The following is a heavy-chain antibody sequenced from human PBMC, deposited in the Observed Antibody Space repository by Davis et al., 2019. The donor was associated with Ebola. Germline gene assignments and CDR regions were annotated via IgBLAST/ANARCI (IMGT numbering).Heavy chain of an antibody. V-gene: IGHV3-73*01. CDR2: IRSKANSYAT. D-gene: IGHD1-1*01. CDR1: GFTFTGSA. CDR3: TSLIIRPQLELDY. J-gene: IGHJ4*02. Sequence: GESLKISCAASGFTFTGSAMPWVRQASGKGLEWVGRIRSKANSYATAHAASVKGRFTISRDDSKNTAYLQMNSLKTEDTAVYYCTSLIIRPQLELDYWGQGTLVTVSS.